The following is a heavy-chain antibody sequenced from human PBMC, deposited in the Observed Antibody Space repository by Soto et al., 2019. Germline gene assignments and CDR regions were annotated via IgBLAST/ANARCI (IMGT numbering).Heavy chain of an antibody. CDR1: GFTFSSYA. D-gene: IGHD5-18*01. Sequence: GGSLRLSCAASGFTFSSYAMSWVRQAPGKGLEWVSAISGSGGSTYYADSVKGRFTISRDNSKNTLYLQMNSLRAEDTAVYYCAKELLTPVDTAMVKPFDYWGQGTLVTVSS. CDR2: ISGSGGST. J-gene: IGHJ4*02. CDR3: AKELLTPVDTAMVKPFDY. V-gene: IGHV3-23*01.